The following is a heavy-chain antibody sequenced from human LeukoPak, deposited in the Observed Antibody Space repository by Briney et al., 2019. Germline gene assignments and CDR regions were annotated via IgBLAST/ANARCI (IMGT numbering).Heavy chain of an antibody. Sequence: GGSLRLSCAASGFTVSSNYMSWVRQAPGKGLEWVSAISGSGGSTYYADSVKGRFTISRDNSKNTLYLQMNSLRAEDTAVYYCAKGRYYFDYWGQGTLVTVSS. J-gene: IGHJ4*02. CDR1: GFTVSSNY. CDR3: AKGRYYFDY. CDR2: ISGSGGST. V-gene: IGHV3-23*01.